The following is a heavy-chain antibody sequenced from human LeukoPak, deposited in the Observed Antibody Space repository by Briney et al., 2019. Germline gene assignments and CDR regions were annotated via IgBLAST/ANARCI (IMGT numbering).Heavy chain of an antibody. D-gene: IGHD3-3*01. Sequence: PSETLSLTCTVSGGSINSYYWSWIRQPPGKGLEWIGYIYYSGSTNYNPSLKSRVTISVDTSKNQFSLKLSSVTAADTAVYYCARGRLYYDFWSDGSQFDYWGQGTLVTVSS. CDR3: ARGRLYYDFWSDGSQFDY. V-gene: IGHV4-59*01. CDR1: GGSINSYY. CDR2: IYYSGST. J-gene: IGHJ4*02.